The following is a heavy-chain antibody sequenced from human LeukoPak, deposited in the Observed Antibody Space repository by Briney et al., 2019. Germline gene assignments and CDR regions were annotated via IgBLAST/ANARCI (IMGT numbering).Heavy chain of an antibody. CDR3: ATYRQVLLPFES. Sequence: GGSLRLSCAASGFTFSTFAMLWVRQPPGKGLEWVSSIFPSGGEIHYADSERGRFTISRDNSKSILSLQMNSLRAEDTAIYYCATYRQVLLPFESWGQGTLVTVSS. V-gene: IGHV3-23*01. D-gene: IGHD5-18*01. CDR2: IFPSGGEI. CDR1: GFTFSTFA. J-gene: IGHJ4*02.